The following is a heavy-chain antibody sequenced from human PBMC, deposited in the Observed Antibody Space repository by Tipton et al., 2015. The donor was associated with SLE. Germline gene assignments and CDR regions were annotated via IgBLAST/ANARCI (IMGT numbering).Heavy chain of an antibody. V-gene: IGHV3-48*03. D-gene: IGHD1-26*01. J-gene: IGHJ3*01. Sequence: SLRLSCATSGFTFSSYEMIWVRQAPGKGLEWVSYISTTTYYADSVEGRFTISRDNAKNSLYLQMTSLRAEDTAVYYCARASGNLVDAFDFWGQGTMVTVSS. CDR1: GFTFSSYE. CDR2: ISTTT. CDR3: ARASGNLVDAFDF.